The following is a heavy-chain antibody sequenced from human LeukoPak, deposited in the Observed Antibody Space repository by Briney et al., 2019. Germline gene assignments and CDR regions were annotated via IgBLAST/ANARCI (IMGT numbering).Heavy chain of an antibody. J-gene: IGHJ6*03. Sequence: ASVKVSCKASGYTFTSYGISWVRQAPGQGLEWMGWINPNSGGTNYAQKFQGRVTMTRDTSISTAYMELSRLRSDDTAVYYCARDRRGGYSYGYWESHDYYYMDVWGKGTTVTVSS. CDR3: ARDRRGGYSYGYWESHDYYYMDV. D-gene: IGHD5-18*01. CDR2: INPNSGGT. CDR1: GYTFTSYG. V-gene: IGHV1-2*02.